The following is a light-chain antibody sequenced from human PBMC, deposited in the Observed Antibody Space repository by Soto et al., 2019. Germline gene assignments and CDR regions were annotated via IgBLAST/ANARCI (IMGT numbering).Light chain of an antibody. CDR2: DVT. J-gene: IGLJ1*01. Sequence: QSVLTQPASVSGSPGQSITISCTGTSSDVGGYNYVSWYQQHPGKAPKLMIYDVTYRPSGVPDRFSGSKSGNTASLTISGLQGEDEADYYCCSYTGSDTYVFGTGTKVTVL. V-gene: IGLV2-14*01. CDR3: CSYTGSDTYV. CDR1: SSDVGGYNY.